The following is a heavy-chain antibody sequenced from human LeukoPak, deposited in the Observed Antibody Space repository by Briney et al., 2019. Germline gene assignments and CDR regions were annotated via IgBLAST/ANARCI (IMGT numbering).Heavy chain of an antibody. D-gene: IGHD5-12*01. CDR1: GDSISNYY. CDR2: IYYTGGT. Sequence: PSETLSLTCTVSGDSISNYYWTWIRQPPGKGLEWIGYIYYTGGTNYNPSLKSRVTISVDTSKNQFSLKLSSVTAADTAVYYCARASGYAEVEYWGQGTLVTVSS. CDR3: ARASGYAEVEY. J-gene: IGHJ4*02. V-gene: IGHV4-59*01.